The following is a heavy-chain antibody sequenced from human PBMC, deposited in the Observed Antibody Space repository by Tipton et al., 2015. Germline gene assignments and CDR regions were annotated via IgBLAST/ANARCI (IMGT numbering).Heavy chain of an antibody. Sequence: LRLSCAFYGGSFSDYYWSWIRQPPGKGLEWIGEINYRGSTNSNPSLKSRVTISVDTSKNQFSLRLSSVTAADTAVYYCARDEVPGATYYYYDVDVWGQGTTVIVSS. J-gene: IGHJ6*02. V-gene: IGHV4-34*01. CDR1: GGSFSDYY. CDR2: INYRGST. D-gene: IGHD2-2*01. CDR3: ARDEVPGATYYYYDVDV.